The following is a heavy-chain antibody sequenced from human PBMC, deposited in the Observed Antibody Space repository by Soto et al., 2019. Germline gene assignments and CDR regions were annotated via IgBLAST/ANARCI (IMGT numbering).Heavy chain of an antibody. J-gene: IGHJ4*02. CDR2: ISSSSRTI. CDR1: GFTFSSYS. Sequence: EVQLVESGGGLVQPGGSLRLSCAASGFTFSSYSMNWARQAPGKGLEWISYISSSSRTIYYPDSVKGRFTISRDNAKNSMYLQMTSRRAEDTAVYYCARDKGRSPLDYWGQGTLVTVSS. CDR3: ARDKGRSPLDY. V-gene: IGHV3-48*01. D-gene: IGHD2-15*01.